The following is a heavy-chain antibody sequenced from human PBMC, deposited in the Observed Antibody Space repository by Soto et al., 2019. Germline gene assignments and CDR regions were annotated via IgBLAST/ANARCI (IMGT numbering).Heavy chain of an antibody. Sequence: EVQLVESGGGLVKPGGSLRLSCAASGFTFSSYSMNWVRQAPGKGLEWVSSISSSSSYIYYADSVKGRFTISRDNAKNSLYLKMNRRRAEDTAVYYCARDHGDCEEYFQHWGQGTLVTVSS. CDR3: ARDHGDCEEYFQH. CDR2: ISSSSSYI. CDR1: GFTFSSYS. J-gene: IGHJ1*01. V-gene: IGHV3-21*01. D-gene: IGHD2-21*02.